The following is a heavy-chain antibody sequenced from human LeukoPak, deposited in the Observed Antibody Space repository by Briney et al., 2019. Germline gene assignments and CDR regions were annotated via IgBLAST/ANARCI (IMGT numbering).Heavy chain of an antibody. CDR1: GYSFTSYW. V-gene: IGHV5-51*01. CDR2: IYPGDSDT. CDR3: ARPIYYNWNYHDAFDI. D-gene: IGHD1-7*01. Sequence: GESLKISCKGSGYSFTSYWIGWVRQMPGKGLEWMGIIYPGDSDTRYSPSFQGQVTISADKSISIAYLQWSSLKASDTAMYYCARPIYYNWNYHDAFDIWGQGTMVTVSS. J-gene: IGHJ3*02.